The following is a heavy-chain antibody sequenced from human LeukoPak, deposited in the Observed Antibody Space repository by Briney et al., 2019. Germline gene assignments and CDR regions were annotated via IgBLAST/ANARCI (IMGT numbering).Heavy chain of an antibody. D-gene: IGHD6-13*01. J-gene: IGHJ4*02. CDR1: GYTFTSYD. CDR3: ARGRGSSWGYYFDY. V-gene: IGHV1-8*01. Sequence: ASVKVSCKASGYTFTSYDINWVRQATGQGLEWMGWMNPNSGNTGYAQKFQGGVTMTRNTSISTAYMELSSLRSEDTAVYYCARGRGSSWGYYFDYWGQGTLVTVSS. CDR2: MNPNSGNT.